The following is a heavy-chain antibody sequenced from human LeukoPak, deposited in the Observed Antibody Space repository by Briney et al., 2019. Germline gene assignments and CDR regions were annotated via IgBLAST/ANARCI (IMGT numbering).Heavy chain of an antibody. Sequence: GGSLRLSCAASGFTFDDYAMHWVRQAPGKGLEWVSGISWNSGSIGYADSVKGRFTISRDNAKNSLYLQLNSLRAEDTALYYCAKEKIQYSSSWYYFDYWGQGTLVTVSS. CDR3: AKEKIQYSSSWYYFDY. CDR1: GFTFDDYA. V-gene: IGHV3-9*01. CDR2: ISWNSGSI. D-gene: IGHD6-13*01. J-gene: IGHJ4*02.